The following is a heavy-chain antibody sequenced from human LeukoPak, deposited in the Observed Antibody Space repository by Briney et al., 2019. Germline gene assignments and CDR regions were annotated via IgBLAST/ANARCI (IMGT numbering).Heavy chain of an antibody. Sequence: PGGSLRLSCAASGFTVSSNYMSWVRQAPGKGLEWVSVIYSGGSTYYADSVKGRFTISRDNSKNTLYLQINSLRAEDTAVYYCASANCGGDCSYDYWGQGTLVTVSS. CDR3: ASANCGGDCSYDY. CDR1: GFTVSSNY. D-gene: IGHD2-21*02. J-gene: IGHJ4*02. V-gene: IGHV3-53*01. CDR2: IYSGGST.